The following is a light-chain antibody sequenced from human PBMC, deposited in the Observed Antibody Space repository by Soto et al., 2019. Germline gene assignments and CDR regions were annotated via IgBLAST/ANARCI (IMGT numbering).Light chain of an antibody. J-gene: IGKJ3*01. CDR1: QSVSSPY. Sequence: EVVLTQSPVTLSLSPGERDTLSCRASQSVSSPYLAWYQQKPGQPPRLLIYGASSRATDIPDRFIGSGSGTEFTLTIARLAPEDFAMYYCQQYGSSPFTFGPGTKVDI. CDR2: GAS. CDR3: QQYGSSPFT. V-gene: IGKV3-20*01.